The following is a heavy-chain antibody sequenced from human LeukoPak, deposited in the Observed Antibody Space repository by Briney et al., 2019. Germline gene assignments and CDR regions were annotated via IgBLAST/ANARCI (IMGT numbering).Heavy chain of an antibody. Sequence: PGGSLRLSCAASGFTFSSYEMNWVRQAPGKGLEWVSYINSGGITVYYADSVKGRFTISRDNAKNSLYLQMNSLRAEDTAVYYCARGLGRAYHYYCMDVWGKGTMVSVSS. CDR3: ARGLGRAYHYYCMDV. CDR1: GFTFSSYE. J-gene: IGHJ6*03. V-gene: IGHV3-48*03. CDR2: INSGGITV. D-gene: IGHD1-1*01.